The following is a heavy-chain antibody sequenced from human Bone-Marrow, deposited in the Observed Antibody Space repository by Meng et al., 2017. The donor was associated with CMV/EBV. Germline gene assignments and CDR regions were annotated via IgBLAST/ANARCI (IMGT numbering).Heavy chain of an antibody. D-gene: IGHD1/OR15-1a*01. Sequence: LRLSCTVSGGSISSGGYYWSWIRQHPGKGLEWIGYIYYSGSTYYNPSLKSRVTISVDTSKNQFSLKLSSVTAADTAVYYCARVVGWNKFNYWGQGTLVTVSS. CDR3: ARVVGWNKFNY. V-gene: IGHV4-31*03. CDR2: IYYSGST. CDR1: GGSISSGGYY. J-gene: IGHJ4*02.